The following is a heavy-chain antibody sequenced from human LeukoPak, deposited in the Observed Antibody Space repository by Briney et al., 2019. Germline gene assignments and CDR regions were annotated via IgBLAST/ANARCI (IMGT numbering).Heavy chain of an antibody. J-gene: IGHJ4*02. V-gene: IGHV3-23*01. CDR2: ISGNGGST. Sequence: AAGSLSLSCAASGFTFSTYAMTWVRQAPGKGLEWVSAISGNGGSTYSADSVKGRFTISRDNSKNTLYLQMNSLTAEDTAVYYCARGPVVPSATYFFDYWGQGTLVVVSS. CDR3: ARGPVVPSATYFFDY. CDR1: GFTFSTYA. D-gene: IGHD2-2*01.